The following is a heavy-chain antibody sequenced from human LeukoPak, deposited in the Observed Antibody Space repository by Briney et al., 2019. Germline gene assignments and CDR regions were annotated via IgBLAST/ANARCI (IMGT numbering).Heavy chain of an antibody. D-gene: IGHD3-22*01. Sequence: GASVKVSCKASGYTFTGYYMHWVRQAPGQGLEWMGWINPNSGGTNYAQKFQGRVTMTRDTSISTAYMELSRLRSDDTAVYYCARSPPCGYYDSKGCWFDPWGQGTLVTVSS. J-gene: IGHJ5*02. CDR2: INPNSGGT. CDR3: ARSPPCGYYDSKGCWFDP. CDR1: GYTFTGYY. V-gene: IGHV1-2*02.